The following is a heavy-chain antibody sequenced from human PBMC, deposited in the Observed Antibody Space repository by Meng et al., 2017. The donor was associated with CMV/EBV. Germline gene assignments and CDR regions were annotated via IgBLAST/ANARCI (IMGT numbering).Heavy chain of an antibody. CDR1: GGSISSYY. CDR3: ARSMVVAGDWFDP. D-gene: IGHD2-15*01. J-gene: IGHJ5*02. CDR2: IYTSGST. V-gene: IGHV4-4*07. Sequence: VPLQESGPGLVKPSENLYPICTVSGGSISSYYWGWIRQPAGKGLEWIGRIYTSGSTNYNPSLKSRVTMSVDTSKNQFSLKLSSVTAADTAVYYCARSMVVAGDWFDPWGQGTLVTVSS.